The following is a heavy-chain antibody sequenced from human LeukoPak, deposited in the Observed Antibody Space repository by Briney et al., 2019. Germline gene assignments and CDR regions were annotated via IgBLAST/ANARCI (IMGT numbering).Heavy chain of an antibody. CDR2: IYSGGST. D-gene: IGHD3-16*01. Sequence: GGSLRLSCAASGFTVSSNYMSWVRQAPGKGLEGVSVIYSGGSTYYSDSVKGRFTISRDNSKNTLYLQMNSLRAEDTAVYYCARAQMRGGVFGYWGQGTLVTVSS. V-gene: IGHV3-66*02. CDR3: ARAQMRGGVFGY. J-gene: IGHJ4*02. CDR1: GFTVSSNY.